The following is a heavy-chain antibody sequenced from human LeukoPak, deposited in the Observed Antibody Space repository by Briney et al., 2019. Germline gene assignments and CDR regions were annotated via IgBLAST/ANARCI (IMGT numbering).Heavy chain of an antibody. CDR3: ARDPQLRWGSGSSDQ. D-gene: IGHD2-2*01. V-gene: IGHV3-7*01. CDR2: IKQDGSEK. Sequence: PGGSLRLSCAASGFTFSSYWMNWVRQAPGKGLEWVANIKQDGSEKYYVDSVKGRFTISRDNAKNSMYLQMTSLRAEDTAVYYCARDPQLRWGSGSSDQWGQGTLVTVSS. J-gene: IGHJ4*02. CDR1: GFTFSSYW.